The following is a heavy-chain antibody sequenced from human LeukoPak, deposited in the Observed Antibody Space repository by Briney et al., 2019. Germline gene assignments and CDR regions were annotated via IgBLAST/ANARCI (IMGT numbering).Heavy chain of an antibody. Sequence: SETLSLTCTVSGGSISSGGYYWSWIRQHPGKGLEWIGYIYYSGSTYYNPSLKSRVTISVDTSKNQFSLKLSSVTAADTAVYYCARQGGYSYGRQYPWFDPWGQGTLVTVSS. CDR3: ARQGGYSYGRQYPWFDP. CDR1: GGSISSGGYY. J-gene: IGHJ5*02. CDR2: IYYSGST. D-gene: IGHD5-18*01. V-gene: IGHV4-39*01.